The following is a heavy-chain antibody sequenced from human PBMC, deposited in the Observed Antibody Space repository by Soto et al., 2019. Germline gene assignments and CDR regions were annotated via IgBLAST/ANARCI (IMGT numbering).Heavy chain of an antibody. D-gene: IGHD6-13*01. V-gene: IGHV1-8*01. CDR3: ARVTYSSTSYYYYYYMDV. J-gene: IGHJ6*03. Sequence: ASVKVSCKASGYTFTSYDINWVRQATGQGLEWMGWMNPNSGNTGYAQKFQGRVTMTRNTSISTAYMELSSLRSEDTAVYYCARVTYSSTSYYYYYYMDVWGKGTTVTVSS. CDR1: GYTFTSYD. CDR2: MNPNSGNT.